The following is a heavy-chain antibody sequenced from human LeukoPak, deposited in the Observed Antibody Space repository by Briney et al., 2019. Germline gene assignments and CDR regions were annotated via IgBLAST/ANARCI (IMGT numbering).Heavy chain of an antibody. V-gene: IGHV1-69*06. CDR1: GGTFSSYA. CDR2: IIPIFGTA. CDR3: ARNFVPDFWSGWNYYYYYMDV. D-gene: IGHD3-3*01. Sequence: GASVKVSCKASGGTFSSYAISWVRQAPGQGLEWMGGIIPIFGTANYAQKFQGRVTITADKSTSTAYMELSSLRSEDTAVYYCARNFVPDFWSGWNYYYYYMDVWGKGTTVTVSS. J-gene: IGHJ6*03.